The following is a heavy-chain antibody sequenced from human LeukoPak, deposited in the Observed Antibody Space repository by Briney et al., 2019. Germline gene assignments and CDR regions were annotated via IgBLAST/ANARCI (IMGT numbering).Heavy chain of an antibody. D-gene: IGHD6-6*01. CDR1: GITFRNAW. CDR3: TTDRGIAVRPVLDY. Sequence: GGSLRLSCAASGITFRNAWMSWVRQAPGKGLEWVGRIKSKSDGGTTDYAAPVKGGFTISTDDSKITLYLQTNSLKIEDTAVYYCTTDRGIAVRPVLDYWGQGTLVTVSS. J-gene: IGHJ4*02. V-gene: IGHV3-15*01. CDR2: IKSKSDGGTT.